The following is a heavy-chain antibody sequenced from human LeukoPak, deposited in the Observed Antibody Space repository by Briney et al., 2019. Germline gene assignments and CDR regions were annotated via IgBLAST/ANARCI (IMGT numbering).Heavy chain of an antibody. CDR1: GGSISSYY. CDR3: ARAGGYSSSWYVYYFDY. Sequence: SGTLSLTCTVSGGSISSYYWSWVRQPPGKGLEWIGYIYLSGGTNYNPSPKSRVTISVDTSKNQFSLKLSSVTAADTAVYYCARAGGYSSSWYVYYFDYWGQRALVTLSS. V-gene: IGHV4-59*01. D-gene: IGHD6-13*01. J-gene: IGHJ4*02. CDR2: IYLSGGT.